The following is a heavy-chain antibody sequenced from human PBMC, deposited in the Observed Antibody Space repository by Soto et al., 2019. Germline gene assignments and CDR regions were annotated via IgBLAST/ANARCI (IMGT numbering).Heavy chain of an antibody. Sequence: QAXGSLRLSCSVSGFSFTNYEMNWVRQAPGKGLEWIAYIGLSGDTIYYADSVKGRFTISRDHAKNSLELQMNSLRADDTALYYCARESFSASPNFFDYWGRGTQVTVSS. D-gene: IGHD3-16*01. J-gene: IGHJ4*02. CDR2: IGLSGDTI. V-gene: IGHV3-48*03. CDR3: ARESFSASPNFFDY. CDR1: GFSFTNYE.